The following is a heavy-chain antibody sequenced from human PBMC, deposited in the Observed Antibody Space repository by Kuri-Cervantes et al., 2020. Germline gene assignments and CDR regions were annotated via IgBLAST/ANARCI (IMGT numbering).Heavy chain of an antibody. J-gene: IGHJ5*02. CDR2: IIPIFDTA. CDR3: ARAAAYDFWSGTSPWFDP. V-gene: IGHV1-69*13. D-gene: IGHD3-3*01. CDR1: GGTFSSYA. Sequence: SVKVSCKASGGTFSSYAISWVRQAPGQGLEWMGGIIPIFDTANYAQKFQGRVTITADESTSTAYMELSRLRSDDTAVYYCARAAAYDFWSGTSPWFDPWGQGTLVTVSS.